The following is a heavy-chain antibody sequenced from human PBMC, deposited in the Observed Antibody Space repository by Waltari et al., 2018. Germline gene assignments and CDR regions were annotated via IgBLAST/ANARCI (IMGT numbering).Heavy chain of an antibody. J-gene: IGHJ4*02. Sequence: QVQLVQSGAEVKKPGASVKVSCKATGYTFTTYYRHWMRQVPGQGLEWLGIVLPSGATNYAQNFRGRVTMTSDTSTNTVYMDLSSLRSEDTAVYYCVREKVGGTFDYWGQGTLVTVSS. CDR1: GYTFTTYY. V-gene: IGHV1-46*01. CDR3: VREKVGGTFDY. CDR2: VLPSGAT.